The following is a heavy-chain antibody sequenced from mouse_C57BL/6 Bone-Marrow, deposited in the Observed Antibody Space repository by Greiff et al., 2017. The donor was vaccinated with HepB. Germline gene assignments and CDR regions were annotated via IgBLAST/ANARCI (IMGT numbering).Heavy chain of an antibody. V-gene: IGHV1-55*01. CDR3: ARECGYDFDD. D-gene: IGHD2-2*01. J-gene: IGHJ2*01. Sequence: QVQLQQPGAELVKPGASVKMSCKASGYTFTSYWITWVKQRPGQGLEWIGDIYPGSGSTNYNEKFKSKATLTVDTSSSTAYMQLSSLSSEDSAVYYCARECGYDFDDWGQGTTLTVSS. CDR2: IYPGSGST. CDR1: GYTFTSYW.